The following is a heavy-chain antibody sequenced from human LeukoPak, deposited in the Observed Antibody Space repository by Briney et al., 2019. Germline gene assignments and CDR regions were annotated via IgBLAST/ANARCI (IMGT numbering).Heavy chain of an antibody. Sequence: SETLSLTCTVSGYSISSGYYWGWIRQPPGKGLEWIGSIYHSGSTYYNPSLKSRVTISVDTSKNQFSLKLSSVTAADTAVYYCARAWVGATYFDYWGQGTLVTVSS. V-gene: IGHV4-38-2*02. CDR1: GYSISSGYY. CDR2: IYHSGST. CDR3: ARAWVGATYFDY. D-gene: IGHD1-26*01. J-gene: IGHJ4*02.